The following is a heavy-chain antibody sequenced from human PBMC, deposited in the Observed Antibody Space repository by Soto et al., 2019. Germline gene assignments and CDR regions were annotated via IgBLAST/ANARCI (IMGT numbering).Heavy chain of an antibody. CDR3: ARGQRSYTDY. Sequence: QVQLVESGGGVVQPGRSLRLSCAASGFTFSSYAMHWVRQAPGKGLEWVAVISYDGSNKYYADSVKGRFTISRDNSKNTLYLQMNSLRAEDTAVYYCARGQRSYTDYWGQGTLVTVSS. CDR2: ISYDGSNK. V-gene: IGHV3-30-3*01. D-gene: IGHD1-26*01. J-gene: IGHJ4*02. CDR1: GFTFSSYA.